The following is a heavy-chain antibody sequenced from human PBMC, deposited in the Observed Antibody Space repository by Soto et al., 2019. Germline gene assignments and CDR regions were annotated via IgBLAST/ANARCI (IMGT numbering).Heavy chain of an antibody. V-gene: IGHV4-39*01. J-gene: IGHJ5*02. Sequence: SETLSLTCTVSGGSTSSSSYYWGWIRQPPGKGLEWIGSIYYSGSTYYNPSLKSRVTISVDTSKNQFSLKLSSVTAADTAVYYCARLVWFGETNWFDPWGQGTLVTVSS. CDR3: ARLVWFGETNWFDP. CDR1: GGSTSSSSYY. D-gene: IGHD3-10*01. CDR2: IYYSGST.